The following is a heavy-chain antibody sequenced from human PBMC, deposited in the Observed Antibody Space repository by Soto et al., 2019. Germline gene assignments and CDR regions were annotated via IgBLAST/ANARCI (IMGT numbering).Heavy chain of an antibody. Sequence: EVQLVESGGGLVQPGGSLKLSCAASGFTFSGSAMHWVRQASGNGLEWVGRIRSKANSYATSYAASVKARFTISRDDSKNTAYLQMNSLKTEDTAVYDSTRRVDIVTVVDNWGQGTLVTVSS. CDR3: TRRVDIVTVVDN. D-gene: IGHD2-8*02. J-gene: IGHJ4*02. CDR1: GFTFSGSA. V-gene: IGHV3-73*01. CDR2: IRSKANSYAT.